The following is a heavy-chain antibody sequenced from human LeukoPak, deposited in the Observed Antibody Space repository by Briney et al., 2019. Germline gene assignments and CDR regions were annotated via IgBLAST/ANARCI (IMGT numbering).Heavy chain of an antibody. Sequence: PSETLSLTCTVSGGSISSSSYYWGWIRQPPGKGLEWIGSIYYSGSTYYNPSLKSRVTISVDTSKNQFSLKLSSVTAADTAVYYCASSTKRGGSLDYWGQGTLVTVSS. CDR1: GGSISSSSYY. V-gene: IGHV4-39*07. D-gene: IGHD1-1*01. CDR2: IYYSGST. J-gene: IGHJ4*02. CDR3: ASSTKRGGSLDY.